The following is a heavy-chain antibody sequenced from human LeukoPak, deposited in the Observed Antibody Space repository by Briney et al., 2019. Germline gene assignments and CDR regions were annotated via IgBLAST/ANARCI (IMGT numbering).Heavy chain of an antibody. CDR2: IRYDGSNK. D-gene: IGHD3-10*01. V-gene: IGHV3-30*02. J-gene: IGHJ6*03. CDR1: GFTFSSYG. CDR3: ATPTPHSSDPSLYYYYMDV. Sequence: SGGSLRLSCAASGFTFSSYGMHWVRQAPGKGLEWVAFIRYDGSNKYYADSVKGRFTISRDNSKNTLYLQMNSLRAEDTAVYYCATPTPHSSDPSLYYYYMDVWGKGTTVTISS.